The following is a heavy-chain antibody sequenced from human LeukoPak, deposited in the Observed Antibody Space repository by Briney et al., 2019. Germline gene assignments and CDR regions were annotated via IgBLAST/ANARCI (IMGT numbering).Heavy chain of an antibody. CDR2: IYYSGSP. D-gene: IGHD6-19*01. CDR1: GGSISSYY. Sequence: SETLSLTCTVSGGSISSYYWSWIRQPPGKGLEWIGYIYYSGSPNYNPSLKSRVTISVDTSKNQFSLKLSSVTAADTAVYYCARDGGIAVAGTWWFDPWGQGTLVTVSS. V-gene: IGHV4-59*01. CDR3: ARDGGIAVAGTWWFDP. J-gene: IGHJ5*02.